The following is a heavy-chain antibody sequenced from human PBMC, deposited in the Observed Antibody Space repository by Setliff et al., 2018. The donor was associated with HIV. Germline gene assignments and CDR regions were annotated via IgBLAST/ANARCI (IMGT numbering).Heavy chain of an antibody. D-gene: IGHD3-10*01. V-gene: IGHV3-30*02. CDR2: IRNDESNK. CDR1: GFTFGNFG. Sequence: LRLSCAASGFTFGNFGMHWVRQAPGKGLEWVAFIRNDESNKQYSDSVKGRFTLSRDNSKNTMYVQMDSLRAEDTAIYYCARGSLRGVLALGMDVWGQGTTVTSP. J-gene: IGHJ6*02. CDR3: ARGSLRGVLALGMDV.